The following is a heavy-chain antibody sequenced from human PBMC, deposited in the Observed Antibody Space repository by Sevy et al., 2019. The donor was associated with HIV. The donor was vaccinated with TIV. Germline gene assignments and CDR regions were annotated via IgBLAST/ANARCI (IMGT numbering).Heavy chain of an antibody. CDR1: GFAFSSYD. V-gene: IGHV3-48*03. Sequence: GGSLRLSCAASGFAFSSYDMHWVRQAPGKGLEWVLYITSSGTTINYADSVKGLFTISRDNAKNSLYLQMNCLRVEDTAVYYCARDLPPSATIVPHFDYWGQGTLVTVSS. J-gene: IGHJ4*02. D-gene: IGHD2-21*01. CDR3: ARDLPPSATIVPHFDY. CDR2: ITSSGTTI.